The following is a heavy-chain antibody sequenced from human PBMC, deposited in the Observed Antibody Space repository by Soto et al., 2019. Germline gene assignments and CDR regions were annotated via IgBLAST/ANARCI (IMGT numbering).Heavy chain of an antibody. J-gene: IGHJ6*02. CDR2: MSYDGNNK. Sequence: GGSLRLSCAASGFTFSSYGMHWVRQAPDKGLEWVAHMSYDGNNKYYADSVKGRFTISRDNSKNTLSLQINSLGAEDTAVYYCSRGIKGGLDAWGPGTTVTVSS. V-gene: IGHV3-30*03. CDR1: GFTFSSYG. CDR3: SRGIKGGLDA.